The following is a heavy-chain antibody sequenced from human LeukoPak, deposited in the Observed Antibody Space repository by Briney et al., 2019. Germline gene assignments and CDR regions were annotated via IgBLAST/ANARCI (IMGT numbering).Heavy chain of an antibody. CDR1: GGSFSGYY. CDR3: ARVPTRRFSAMVRGLTRMIDY. CDR2: INHSGST. V-gene: IGHV4-34*01. D-gene: IGHD3-10*01. Sequence: SETLSLTCAVYGGSFSGYYWSWIRQPPGKGLEWIGEINHSGSTNCNPSLKSRVTISVDTSKNQFSLKLSSVTAADTAVYYCARVPTRRFSAMVRGLTRMIDYWGQGTLVTVSS. J-gene: IGHJ4*02.